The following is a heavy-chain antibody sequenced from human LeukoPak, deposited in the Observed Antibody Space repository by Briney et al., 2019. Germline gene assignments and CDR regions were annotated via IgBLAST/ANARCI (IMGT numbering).Heavy chain of an antibody. CDR1: GYTFTSYD. Sequence: GSSVKVSCKASGYTFTSYDINWVRQATGQGLEWMGWMNPNSGNTGYAQKFQGRVTMTRNTSISTAYMELSSLRSEDTAVYYCARSYGDYEFLDYWGQGTLVTVSS. V-gene: IGHV1-8*01. D-gene: IGHD4-17*01. CDR2: MNPNSGNT. CDR3: ARSYGDYEFLDY. J-gene: IGHJ4*02.